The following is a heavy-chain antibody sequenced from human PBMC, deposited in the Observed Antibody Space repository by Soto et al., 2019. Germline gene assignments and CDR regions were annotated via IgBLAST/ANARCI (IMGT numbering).Heavy chain of an antibody. J-gene: IGHJ4*02. CDR2: ISSSSVI. D-gene: IGHD3-3*01. CDR1: GFILSDCA. CDR3: AREELRFLEWSQFDY. Sequence: GGSLRLSCATSGFILSDCAMNWVRQAPGKGLEWVSYISSSSVIDYADSVKGRFTVSRDNARNSLYLQMNSLRAEDTAVYYCAREELRFLEWSQFDYWGQGTLVTVSS. V-gene: IGHV3-48*01.